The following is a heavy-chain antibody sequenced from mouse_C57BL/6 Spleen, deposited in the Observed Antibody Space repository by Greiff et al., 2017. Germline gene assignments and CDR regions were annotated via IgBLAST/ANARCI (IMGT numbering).Heavy chain of an antibody. CDR1: GFSLTSYG. CDR3: ARSPTIVTNWYFDV. Sequence: VQRVESGPGLVQPSQSLSITCTVSGFSLTSYGVHWVRQSPGKGLEWLGVIWSGGSTDYNAAFISRLSISKDNSKSQVFFKMNSLQADDTAIYYCARSPTIVTNWYFDVWGTGTTVTVSS. J-gene: IGHJ1*03. V-gene: IGHV2-2*01. D-gene: IGHD2-5*01. CDR2: IWSGGST.